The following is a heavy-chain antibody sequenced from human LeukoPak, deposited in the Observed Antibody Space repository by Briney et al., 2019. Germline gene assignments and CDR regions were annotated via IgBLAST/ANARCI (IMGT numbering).Heavy chain of an antibody. V-gene: IGHV3-23*01. CDR1: GFIFSTYA. CDR2: ISGSGGST. D-gene: IGHD6-13*01. J-gene: IGHJ6*02. Sequence: GGSLRLSCAASGFIFSTYAVSWVRQAPGKGLEWVSDISGSGGSTYYADSVKGRFTISRDNSKDTVYLQMNSLIVDDTAVYYCAKSNREQLVRSYGLDVWGQGTTVTVSS. CDR3: AKSNREQLVRSYGLDV.